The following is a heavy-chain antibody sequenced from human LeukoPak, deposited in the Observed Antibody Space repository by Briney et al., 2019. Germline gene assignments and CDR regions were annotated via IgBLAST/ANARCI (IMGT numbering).Heavy chain of an antibody. V-gene: IGHV1-69*06. Sequence: GASVKVSCKASGGTFSSYAISWVRQAPGQGLEWMGGIIPIFGTANYAQKFQGRVTITADKSTSTAYMELSSLRSEDTAVYYCARVPISLGIAAAGTGYYYYMDVWGKGTTVTISS. CDR1: GGTFSSYA. CDR2: IIPIFGTA. D-gene: IGHD6-13*01. CDR3: ARVPISLGIAAAGTGYYYYMDV. J-gene: IGHJ6*03.